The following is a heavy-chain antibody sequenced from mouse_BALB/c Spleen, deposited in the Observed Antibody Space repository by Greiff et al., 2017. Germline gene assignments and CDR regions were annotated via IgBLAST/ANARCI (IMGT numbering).Heavy chain of an antibody. J-gene: IGHJ1*01. CDR3: TRSYGRRWYFDV. CDR1: GYTFTSYY. D-gene: IGHD2-1*01. CDR2: INPSNGGT. Sequence: QVQLKESGAELVKPGASVKLSCKASGYTFTSYYMYWVKQRPGQGLEWIGEINPSNGGTNFNEKFKSKATLTVDKSSSTAYMQLSSLTSEDSAVYYCTRSYGRRWYFDVWGAGTTVTVSS. V-gene: IGHV1S81*02.